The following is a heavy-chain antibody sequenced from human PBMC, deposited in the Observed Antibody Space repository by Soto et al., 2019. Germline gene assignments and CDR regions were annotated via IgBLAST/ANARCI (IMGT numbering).Heavy chain of an antibody. CDR3: AADGSGYYPLDY. J-gene: IGHJ4*02. CDR1: GYTFTSYD. CDR2: MTPNSGNT. V-gene: IGHV1-8*01. Sequence: QVQLVQSGAEVKKPGASVKVSCKASGYTFTSYDINWVRQATGQGLEWMGWMTPNSGNTGYAHKFQGRVTMTRNTAISTAYVELSSLRSEDTAVYYWAADGSGYYPLDYWGQGSLVTVSS. D-gene: IGHD3-22*01.